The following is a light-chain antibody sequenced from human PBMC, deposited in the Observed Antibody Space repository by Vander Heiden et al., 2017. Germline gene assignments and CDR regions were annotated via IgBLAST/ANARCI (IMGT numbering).Light chain of an antibody. CDR3: QHYYANPST. Sequence: DIVMTQSPDSLAVSLAERATINCKSSQSVLYSSNNKNYLAWYQDKPGPPPKLLIYWASTRESGVPDRFSGSGSGTDFTLTISSLQAEDVAVYYCQHYYANPSTFGQGTRVEI. J-gene: IGKJ1*01. CDR2: WAS. V-gene: IGKV4-1*01. CDR1: QSVLYSSNNKNY.